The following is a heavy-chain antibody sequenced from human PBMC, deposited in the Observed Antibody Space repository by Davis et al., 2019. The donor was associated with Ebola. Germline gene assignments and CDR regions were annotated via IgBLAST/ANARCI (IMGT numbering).Heavy chain of an antibody. J-gene: IGHJ4*02. CDR3: ARDIAARPIDY. Sequence: GESLKISCTASGFTFSSYSMNWVRQAPGKGLEWVSSITSSSSYIYYADSVKGRFTISRDNAKNSLYLQMNSLRAEDTAVYYCARDIAARPIDYWGQGTLVTVSS. CDR2: ITSSSSYI. D-gene: IGHD6-6*01. V-gene: IGHV3-21*01. CDR1: GFTFSSYS.